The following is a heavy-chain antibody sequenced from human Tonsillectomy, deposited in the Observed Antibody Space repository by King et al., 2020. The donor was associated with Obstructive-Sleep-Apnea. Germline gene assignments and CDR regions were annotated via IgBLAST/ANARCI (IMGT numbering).Heavy chain of an antibody. CDR3: ARTTYDDLALDS. CDR2: IYLSEIT. D-gene: IGHD3-3*01. J-gene: IGHJ4*02. V-gene: IGHV4-4*02. CDR1: GASISNSNW. Sequence: QLQESGPGLVKPSGTLSLTCAVSGASISNSNWWSWVRQPPGKGLEWIGEIYLSEITNYNPSLKSRVTISVDKSKKQFSLKLSSVTAADTAVYYCARTTYDDLALDSWGQGTLVTVSS.